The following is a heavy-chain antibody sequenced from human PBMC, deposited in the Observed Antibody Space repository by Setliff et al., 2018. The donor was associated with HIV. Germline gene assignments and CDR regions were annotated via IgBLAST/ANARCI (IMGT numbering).Heavy chain of an antibody. D-gene: IGHD3-10*01. V-gene: IGHV3-7*01. Sequence: PGGSLRLSCAASRFDFNNYWMCWVRQAPGKGLEWVANIGQDGSEKNYVDSVKGRFTIFRGNAKSSMYLQMNSLRAEDTAIYYCARKFRPGHGVDVWGQGTTVTVSS. CDR1: RFDFNNYW. CDR3: ARKFRPGHGVDV. J-gene: IGHJ6*02. CDR2: IGQDGSEK.